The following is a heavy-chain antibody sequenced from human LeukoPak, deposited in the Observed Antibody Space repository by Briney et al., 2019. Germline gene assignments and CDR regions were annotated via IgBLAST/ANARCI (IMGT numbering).Heavy chain of an antibody. Sequence: NPSETLSLTRTVSGGSIRSYYWSWIRQPPGKGLEWIGYIYYRGSTKYKPSLKSRVTISVDTSKNQFSLKLSSVTAADTAVYYCARGRFLDAFDIWGQGTMVTVSS. CDR1: GGSIRSYY. V-gene: IGHV4-59*01. CDR2: IYYRGST. CDR3: ARGRFLDAFDI. D-gene: IGHD3-3*01. J-gene: IGHJ3*02.